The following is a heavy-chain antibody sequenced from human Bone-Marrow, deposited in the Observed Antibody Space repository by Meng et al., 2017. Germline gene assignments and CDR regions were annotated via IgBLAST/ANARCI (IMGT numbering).Heavy chain of an antibody. J-gene: IGHJ4*02. D-gene: IGHD3-22*01. CDR1: GGSISSPNW. CDR3: ARESGSSRFDY. Sequence: QVQLQESGPGLVKPSQTLSLTCTVSGGSISSPNWWIWVRQPPGEGLEWIGEIYHSGRTNHNPSLKSRVTISLDKSKNQFSLKLSSVTAADTAVYYCARESGSSRFDYWGQGTLVTVSS. CDR2: IYHSGRT. V-gene: IGHV4-4*02.